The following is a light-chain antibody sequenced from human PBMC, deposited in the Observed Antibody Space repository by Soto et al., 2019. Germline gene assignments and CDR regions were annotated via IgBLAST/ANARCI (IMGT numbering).Light chain of an antibody. CDR3: CPYAGGPYV. CDR2: DVS. Sequence: QSALTQPRSVSGSPGQSVTISCTGTSSDVGCYNYVSWYQQHTGKAPKIIICDVSKQPSGVPDRFSGSKSGNTASLTISGLQAEDEADYYCCPYAGGPYVFGTGTKVTVL. J-gene: IGLJ1*01. CDR1: SSDVGCYNY. V-gene: IGLV2-11*01.